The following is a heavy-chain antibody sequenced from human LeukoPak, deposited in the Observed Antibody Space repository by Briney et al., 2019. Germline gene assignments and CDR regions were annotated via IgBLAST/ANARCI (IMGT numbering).Heavy chain of an antibody. CDR1: GGPISSYY. CDR2: IYYSGST. Sequence: SETLSLTCTVSGGPISSYYWSWIRQPPGKGLEWIGYIYYSGSTNYNPSLKSRVTISVDTSKNQFSLKLSSVTAADTAVYYCARGLFRWELRGIDYWGQGTLVTVSS. J-gene: IGHJ4*02. V-gene: IGHV4-59*12. CDR3: ARGLFRWELRGIDY. D-gene: IGHD1-26*01.